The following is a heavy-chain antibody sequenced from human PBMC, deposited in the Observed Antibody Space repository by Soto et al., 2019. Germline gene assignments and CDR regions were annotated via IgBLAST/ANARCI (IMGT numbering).Heavy chain of an antibody. CDR3: ATPDSSSWSDYYYYGMDV. Sequence: VQLVETGGGLIQPGGSLRLSCAASGFTVSSNYMSWVRQAPGKGLEWVSVIYSGGSTYYADSVKGRFTISRDNSKNTLYLQMNSLRAEDTAVYYCATPDSSSWSDYYYYGMDVWGQGTTVTVSS. CDR2: IYSGGST. V-gene: IGHV3-53*02. J-gene: IGHJ6*02. CDR1: GFTVSSNY. D-gene: IGHD6-13*01.